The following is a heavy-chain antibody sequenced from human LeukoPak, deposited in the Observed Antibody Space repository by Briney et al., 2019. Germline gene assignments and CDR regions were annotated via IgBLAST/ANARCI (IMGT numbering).Heavy chain of an antibody. J-gene: IGHJ6*02. CDR2: INPSRGST. CDR1: GYTFTSYY. Sequence: ASLKVSCKASGYTFTSYYMHWVRRAPGQGLEWMGIINPSRGSTSYAQKFQGRVTMTRDTSTSTVYMELSSLRSEDTAVYYCARPTSIIPASNIYYYFYAMDVWGQGTTVTVSS. CDR3: ARPTSIIPASNIYYYFYAMDV. D-gene: IGHD2-2*01. V-gene: IGHV1-46*01.